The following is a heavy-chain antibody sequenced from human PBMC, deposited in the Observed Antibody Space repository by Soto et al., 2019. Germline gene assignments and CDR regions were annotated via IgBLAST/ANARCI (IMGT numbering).Heavy chain of an antibody. CDR3: ARDLGYHILDH. V-gene: IGHV3-7*01. Sequence: EVQLVESGGGLVQPGGSLRLSCAASGLTFSRSWMSWARQAPVKGLQWVANIKEDGSEEYYLDSVKGRFTISRDNAKNSLYLQMNSLTAEDTAVYYCARDLGYHILDHWGQGTRVTFSS. CDR2: IKEDGSEE. D-gene: IGHD3-9*01. J-gene: IGHJ4*02. CDR1: GLTFSRSW.